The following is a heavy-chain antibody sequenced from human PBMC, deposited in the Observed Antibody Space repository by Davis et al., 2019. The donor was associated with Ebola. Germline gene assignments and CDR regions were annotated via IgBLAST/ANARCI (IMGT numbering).Heavy chain of an antibody. J-gene: IGHJ4*02. D-gene: IGHD2-21*02. V-gene: IGHV3-9*01. CDR2: ISWNSGSI. Sequence: SLKISCAASGFTFDDYGMHWVRQAPGKGLEWVSGISWNSGSIGYADSVKGRFTISRDNSKNTLFLQMNSLRAEDTAVYYCVKIVVVTAIARLDYWGRGTLVTVSS. CDR1: GFTFDDYG. CDR3: VKIVVVTAIARLDY.